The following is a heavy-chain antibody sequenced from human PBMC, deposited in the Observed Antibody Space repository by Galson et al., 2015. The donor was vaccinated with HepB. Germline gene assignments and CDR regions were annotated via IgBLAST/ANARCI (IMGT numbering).Heavy chain of an antibody. CDR3: ARVGEWGLRWQPGGYFDY. CDR1: GFIFRSFT. CDR2: ISSDSSYI. D-gene: IGHD1-14*01. V-gene: IGHV3-21*01. J-gene: IGHJ4*01. Sequence: SLRLSCAASGFIFRSFTMNWVRQAPGKGLEWVSSISSDSSYIYYADSVKGRFTISRDNANLFLQMNSLRAEDTAVYYCARVGEWGLRWQPGGYFDYWGQGSLVTVSS.